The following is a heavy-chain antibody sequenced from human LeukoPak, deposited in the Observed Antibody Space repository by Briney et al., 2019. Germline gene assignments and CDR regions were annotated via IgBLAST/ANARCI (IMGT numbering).Heavy chain of an antibody. CDR2: ISAYNGNT. J-gene: IGHJ4*02. CDR3: ARSRGAAGGSYYFDY. CDR1: GYTFTSYG. D-gene: IGHD6-13*01. V-gene: IGHV1-18*01. Sequence: GASVKVSCKASGYTFTSYGISWVRQAPGQGLEWMGWISAYNGNTNYAQKLQGRVTMTTDTSTSTAYMELRSLRSDDTAVYYCARSRGAAGGSYYFDYWGQGTLVTVSS.